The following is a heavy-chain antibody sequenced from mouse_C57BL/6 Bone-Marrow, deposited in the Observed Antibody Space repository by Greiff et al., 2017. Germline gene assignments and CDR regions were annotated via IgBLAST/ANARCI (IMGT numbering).Heavy chain of an antibody. J-gene: IGHJ2*01. V-gene: IGHV1-22*01. CDR1: GYTFTDYN. Sequence: VQLQQSGPELVKPGASVKMSCKASGYTFTDYNMHWVKQSHGKSLEWIGYINPNNGGTSYNQKFKGKATLTVNKSSSTAYMELRSLTSEDSAVYYCARWGYYYGSNFDYWGQGTTVTVSS. CDR3: ARWGYYYGSNFDY. D-gene: IGHD1-1*01. CDR2: INPNNGGT.